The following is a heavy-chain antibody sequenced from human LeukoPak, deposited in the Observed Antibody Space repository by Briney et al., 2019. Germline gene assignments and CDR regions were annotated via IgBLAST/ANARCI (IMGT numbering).Heavy chain of an antibody. D-gene: IGHD3-9*01. Sequence: PSETLSLTCTVSGGSISSYYWSWIRQPAGKGLEWIGRIYTSGSTNYNPSLKSRVTMSVDTSKNQFSLKLSSVTAADTAVYYCARDQYDILTGSGYYYGMDVSGQGTTVTVSS. CDR1: GGSISSYY. CDR2: IYTSGST. V-gene: IGHV4-4*07. CDR3: ARDQYDILTGSGYYYGMDV. J-gene: IGHJ6*02.